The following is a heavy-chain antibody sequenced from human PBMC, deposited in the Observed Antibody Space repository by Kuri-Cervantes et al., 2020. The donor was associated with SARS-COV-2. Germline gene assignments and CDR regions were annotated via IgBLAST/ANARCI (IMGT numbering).Heavy chain of an antibody. CDR3: ARVAGYDSGGYLGY. V-gene: IGHV4-38-2*01. D-gene: IGHD3-22*01. CDR1: GYSIRSGYC. J-gene: IGHJ4*02. Sequence: ESLKISCAVSGYSIRSGYCWGWIRQPPGKGLEWIGSIYHSGNTYYDPSLKSRVTISVDTSKNQFSLKLSSVTAADTAVYYCARVAGYDSGGYLGYWGQGNRVTGSS. CDR2: IYHSGNT.